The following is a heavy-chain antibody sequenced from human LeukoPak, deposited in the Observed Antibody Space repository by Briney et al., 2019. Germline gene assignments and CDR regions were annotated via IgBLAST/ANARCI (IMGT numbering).Heavy chain of an antibody. CDR2: IWYDGSNK. CDR3: ARRRRTAMVYPGYYYGMDV. CDR1: GFTFSSYG. J-gene: IGHJ6*02. V-gene: IGHV3-33*01. D-gene: IGHD5-18*01. Sequence: AGGSLRLSCAASGFTFSSYGMHWVRQAPGKGLEWVAVIWYDGSNKYYADSVKGRFTISRDNSKNTLYLQMNSLRAEDTAVYYCARRRRTAMVYPGYYYGMDVWGQGTTVTVSS.